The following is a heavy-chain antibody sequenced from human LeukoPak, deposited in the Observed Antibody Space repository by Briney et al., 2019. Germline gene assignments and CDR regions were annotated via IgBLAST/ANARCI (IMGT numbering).Heavy chain of an antibody. D-gene: IGHD3-9*01. CDR1: GCTFTSYG. V-gene: IGHV1-18*01. J-gene: IGHJ4*02. CDR3: ARGHPDYDILTGYYYFDY. CDR2: ISAYNGNT. Sequence: ASVKVSCKASGCTFTSYGISWVRQAPGQGLEWMGWISAYNGNTNYAQKLQGRVTMTTDTSTSTAYMELRSLRSDDTAVYYCARGHPDYDILTGYYYFDYWGQGTLVTVSS.